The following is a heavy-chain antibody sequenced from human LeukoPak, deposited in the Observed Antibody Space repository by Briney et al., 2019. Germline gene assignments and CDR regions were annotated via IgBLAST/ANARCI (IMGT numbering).Heavy chain of an antibody. J-gene: IGHJ3*02. CDR1: GGSVTSRSSY. D-gene: IGHD2-2*01. Sequence: SEILSLTCSVSGGSVTSRSSYWGWIRQPPGKGLEWIGNIYYSGSTYYNPSLRSRVTISVDTSKNQFSLKLSSVTAADTAVYYCARIPTNAVPAAHNGFDIWGQGTMLTVSS. CDR3: ARIPTNAVPAAHNGFDI. V-gene: IGHV4-39*01. CDR2: IYYSGST.